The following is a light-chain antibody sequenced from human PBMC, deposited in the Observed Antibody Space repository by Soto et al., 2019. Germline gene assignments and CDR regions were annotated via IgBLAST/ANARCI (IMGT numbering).Light chain of an antibody. CDR2: GAS. V-gene: IGKV3-20*01. CDR1: QSVSSSY. Sequence: EVVLMKSPGTLSLSPGERATLSCRASQSVSSSYLAWYQQKPGQAPRLLIYGASSRATGIPDRFSGSGSGTDFTLTISRLEPEDFAVYYCQQYGSSPRTFGQGTMVDIK. CDR3: QQYGSSPRT. J-gene: IGKJ1*01.